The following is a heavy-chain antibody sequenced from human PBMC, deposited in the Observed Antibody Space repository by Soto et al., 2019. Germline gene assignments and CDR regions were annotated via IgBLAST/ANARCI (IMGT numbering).Heavy chain of an antibody. J-gene: IGHJ6*03. Sequence: GGSLRLSCAASGFTFSSYAMSWVRQAPGKGLEWVSAISSSGSSTCYADSVKGRFTISRDNAKNTLYLQMNSLRAEDTAVYYCARSIVVVPAAKYYYYYYMDVWGKGTTVTVSS. D-gene: IGHD2-2*01. V-gene: IGHV3-23*01. CDR3: ARSIVVVPAAKYYYYYYMDV. CDR2: ISSSGSST. CDR1: GFTFSSYA.